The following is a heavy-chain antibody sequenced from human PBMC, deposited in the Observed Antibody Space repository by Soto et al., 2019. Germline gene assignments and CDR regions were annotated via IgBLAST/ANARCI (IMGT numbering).Heavy chain of an antibody. Sequence: EVQLVESGGGLVQPGGSLRLSCAASEFTFSGRSVHWVRQAPGKGLVWVSGIDKVGTDSTYADSVRGRFTSSRDNAKNTVYLQMNSLRVEDTAVYYCARGWFGPDVWGKGTTATVSS. CDR1: EFTFSGRS. D-gene: IGHD3-10*01. V-gene: IGHV3-74*01. CDR3: ARGWFGPDV. CDR2: IDKVGTDS. J-gene: IGHJ6*03.